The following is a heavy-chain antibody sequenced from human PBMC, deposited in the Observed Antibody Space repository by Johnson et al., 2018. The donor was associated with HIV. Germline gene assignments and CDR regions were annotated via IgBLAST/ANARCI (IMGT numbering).Heavy chain of an antibody. CDR2: ISGSGGST. CDR1: GFTFSDAW. D-gene: IGHD3-10*01. V-gene: IGHV3-23*04. J-gene: IGHJ3*02. Sequence: VQLVESGGGLVKPGGSLRLSCAASGFTFSDAWLNWVRQTPGKGLEWVSAISGSGGSTYYADSVKGRFTISRDNSKNTLYLQMNSLRAEDTAVYYCAKDPGWFGEPGDAFDIWGQGTMVTVSS. CDR3: AKDPGWFGEPGDAFDI.